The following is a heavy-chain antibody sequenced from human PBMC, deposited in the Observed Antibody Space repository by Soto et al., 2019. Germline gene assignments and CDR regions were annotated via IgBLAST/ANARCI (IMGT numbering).Heavy chain of an antibody. J-gene: IGHJ6*02. CDR3: ARACQCAGDYGMDV. V-gene: IGHV1-18*01. CDR1: GYTFTSCG. D-gene: IGHD3-10*02. Sequence: ASVKVSCKASGYTFTSCGISCVRQAPGQGLEWMGWISAYNGNTNYAQKLQGRVTMTTDTSTSTAYMELRSLRSDDTAVYYCARACQCAGDYGMDVWGQGTTVTVSS. CDR2: ISAYNGNT.